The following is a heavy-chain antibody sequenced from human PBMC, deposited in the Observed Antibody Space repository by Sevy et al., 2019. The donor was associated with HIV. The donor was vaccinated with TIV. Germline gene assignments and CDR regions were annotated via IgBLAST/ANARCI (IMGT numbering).Heavy chain of an antibody. Sequence: SETLSLTCTVSGGSISSYYWSWIRQPAGKGLEWIGRIYTSGSTKYNPSLKSRVTMSVDTSKNQFSLKLSSVTAADTAVYYCARDSPRGYSSGWYRREGNYFDYWGQGTLVTVSS. CDR1: GGSISSYY. CDR3: ARDSPRGYSSGWYRREGNYFDY. D-gene: IGHD6-19*01. CDR2: IYTSGST. J-gene: IGHJ4*02. V-gene: IGHV4-4*07.